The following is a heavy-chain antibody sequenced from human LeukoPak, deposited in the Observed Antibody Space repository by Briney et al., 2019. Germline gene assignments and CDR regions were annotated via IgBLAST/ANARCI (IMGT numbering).Heavy chain of an antibody. CDR2: INPNSGGT. CDR1: GYTFTGYY. D-gene: IGHD1-26*01. CDR3: ERGVGATTVFSH. Sequence: ASVKVSWKASGYTFTGYYMHWVRQAPGQGLEWMGWINPNSGGTKFAQKFQGRVTMTRDTSIITAYMELRSLRSDDTAVYYRERGVGATTVFSHWGEGTLVTVSS. V-gene: IGHV1-2*02. J-gene: IGHJ4*02.